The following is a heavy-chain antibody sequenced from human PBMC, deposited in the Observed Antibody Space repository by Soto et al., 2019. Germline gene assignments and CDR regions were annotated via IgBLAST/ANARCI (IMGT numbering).Heavy chain of an antibody. CDR3: ARDDAASWFDP. D-gene: IGHD6-13*01. J-gene: IGHJ5*02. Sequence: QVQLQESGPGLVKPSQTLSLTCTVSGGSISSGGYYWNWIRQHPGKGLEWIGYIYYSGSTYYNPSLKSRVTISVDTAKNQFSLKLSSVTAADTAVYYCARDDAASWFDPWGQGTLVTVSS. V-gene: IGHV4-31*03. CDR2: IYYSGST. CDR1: GGSISSGGYY.